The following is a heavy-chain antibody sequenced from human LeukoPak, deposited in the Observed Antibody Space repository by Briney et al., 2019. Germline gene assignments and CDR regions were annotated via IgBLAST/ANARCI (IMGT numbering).Heavy chain of an antibody. CDR1: EFTFSSYN. D-gene: IGHD1-26*01. J-gene: IGHJ4*02. CDR2: ISSSGKYI. Sequence: GGSLRLSCAASEFTFSSYNMNWVRQAPGKGLEWVSSISSSGKYIYYADSVKGRFTISRDNAKNSLYLQMNSLRAEDTAVYYCAMGSPDEPLDYWGQGTLVTVSS. CDR3: AMGSPDEPLDY. V-gene: IGHV3-21*01.